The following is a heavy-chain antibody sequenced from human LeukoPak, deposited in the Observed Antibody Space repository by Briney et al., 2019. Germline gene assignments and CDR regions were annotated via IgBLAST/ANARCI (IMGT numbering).Heavy chain of an antibody. CDR1: GGSISSGDYY. Sequence: SETLSLTCTVSGGSISSGDYYWSWIRQPPGKGLEWIGYIYNNGRTYYNPSLKSRVTISVDTSKNQFSLKLSSVTAVDTAVYYCNYYGSGSYYRGILDAFGIWGQGTMVTVSS. CDR2: IYNNGRT. V-gene: IGHV4-30-4*01. D-gene: IGHD3-10*01. J-gene: IGHJ3*02. CDR3: NYYGSGSYYRGILDAFGI.